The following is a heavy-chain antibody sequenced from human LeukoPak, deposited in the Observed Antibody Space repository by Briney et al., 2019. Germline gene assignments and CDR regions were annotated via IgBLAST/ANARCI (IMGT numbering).Heavy chain of an antibody. D-gene: IGHD2-15*01. Sequence: GGSLRLSCAASGFTFSSYSMNWVRQAPGKGLECVSSKSSSSSYIYYADSVKGRFTISRDNAKNSLYLQMNSLRAEDTAVYYCARDDIVVVVADHYGMDVWGQGTTVTVSS. J-gene: IGHJ6*02. V-gene: IGHV3-21*01. CDR1: GFTFSSYS. CDR2: KSSSSSYI. CDR3: ARDDIVVVVADHYGMDV.